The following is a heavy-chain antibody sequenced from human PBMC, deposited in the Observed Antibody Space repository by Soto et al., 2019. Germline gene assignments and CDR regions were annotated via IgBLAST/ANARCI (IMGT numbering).Heavy chain of an antibody. J-gene: IGHJ4*02. CDR3: ARGGLFGISFDY. V-gene: IGHV1-3*01. CDR1: GYTFTSYA. CDR2: INAGNGNT. Sequence: QVQLVQSGAEVKKPGASVKVSCKASGYTFTSYAMHWVRQAPGQRLEWMGWINAGNGNTKYSQKFQGRVTITRDTSASTAYMELSSLRSEDTAVYYCARGGLFGISFDYWGQGTLVTVSS. D-gene: IGHD2-21*01.